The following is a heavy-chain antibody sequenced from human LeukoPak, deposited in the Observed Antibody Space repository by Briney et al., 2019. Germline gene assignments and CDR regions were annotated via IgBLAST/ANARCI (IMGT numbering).Heavy chain of an antibody. CDR2: INSDGSST. V-gene: IGHV3-74*01. Sequence: GGSLRLSCAASGFTFSSYWMHWVRQAPGKGLVWVSRINSDGSSTSYADSVKGRFTISRDNAKNTLYLQMNGPRAEDTAVYYCSRSAYYDGSGNYYDYWGQGTLVTVSS. CDR3: SRSAYYDGSGNYYDY. J-gene: IGHJ4*02. D-gene: IGHD3-22*01. CDR1: GFTFSSYW.